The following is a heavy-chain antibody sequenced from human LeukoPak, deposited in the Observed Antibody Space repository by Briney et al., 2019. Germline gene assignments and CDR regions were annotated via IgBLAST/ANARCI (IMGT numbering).Heavy chain of an antibody. Sequence: ASVKVSCKASGYTFNGYYIHWVRQAPGQGLEWMGWINPNSHGTNYAQKFQGRVTMTRDTSISTAYMELNRLGSADTAVYYCGRAILGGGSGDFDYWGQGTLVTVSS. D-gene: IGHD3-10*01. CDR1: GYTFNGYY. CDR3: GRAILGGGSGDFDY. CDR2: INPNSHGT. V-gene: IGHV1-2*02. J-gene: IGHJ4*02.